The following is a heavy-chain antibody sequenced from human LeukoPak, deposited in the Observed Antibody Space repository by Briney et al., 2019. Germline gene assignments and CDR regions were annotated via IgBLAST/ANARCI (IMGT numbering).Heavy chain of an antibody. CDR2: IYYSGST. J-gene: IGHJ4*02. Sequence: SETLSLTCTVSGGSISSYYWSWIRQPPGKGLEWIGYIYYSGSTNYNPSLKSRVTISVDTSKDQFSLKLSSVTAADTAVYYCARSYGDYGSDFDYWGQGTLVTVSS. V-gene: IGHV4-59*08. CDR3: ARSYGDYGSDFDY. D-gene: IGHD4-17*01. CDR1: GGSISSYY.